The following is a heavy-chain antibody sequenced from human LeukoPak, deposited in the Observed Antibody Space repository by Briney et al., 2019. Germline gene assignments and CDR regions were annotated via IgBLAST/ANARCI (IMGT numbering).Heavy chain of an antibody. V-gene: IGHV4-34*01. CDR1: GGSFSGYY. J-gene: IGHJ5*02. Sequence: SETLSLTCAVYGGSFSGYYWSWIRQPPGKGLEWIGEINHSGSTNYNPSLKSRVTISVDTSKNQFSLKLSSVTAADTAVYYCARGGFSGYSYGYRWFDPWGQGTLVTVSS. D-gene: IGHD5-18*01. CDR2: INHSGST. CDR3: ARGGFSGYSYGYRWFDP.